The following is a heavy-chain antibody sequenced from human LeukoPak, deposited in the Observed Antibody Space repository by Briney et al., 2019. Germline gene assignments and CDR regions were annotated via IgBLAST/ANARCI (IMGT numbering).Heavy chain of an antibody. J-gene: IGHJ4*02. D-gene: IGHD3-16*01. V-gene: IGHV5-51*01. CDR3: ARPNYDDDGPTYFDS. CDR2: VYPADSDT. Sequence: GESLEISCQGSGYRFSNYWIGWVRQRPGKGLEWMGIVYPADSDTRYSPSFQGQVTLSADKSVNTAYLQWSSLKASDTAMYYCARPNYDDDGPTYFDSWGQGTLVTVSS. CDR1: GYRFSNYW.